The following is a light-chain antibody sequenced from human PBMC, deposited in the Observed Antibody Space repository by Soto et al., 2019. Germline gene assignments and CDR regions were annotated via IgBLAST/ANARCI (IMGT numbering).Light chain of an antibody. CDR1: SSDVGAYNF. CDR3: SSYTSSSPHV. V-gene: IGLV2-14*03. Sequence: QSALTQPASVSGSPGQSITISWTGTSSDVGAYNFVSWYQKHPGKVPKLMIFDVSSRRSGVSDRFSGSKSGNTASLTSSGLQGEDEGEYYCSSYTSSSPHVFGSGTKLTVL. J-gene: IGLJ1*01. CDR2: DVS.